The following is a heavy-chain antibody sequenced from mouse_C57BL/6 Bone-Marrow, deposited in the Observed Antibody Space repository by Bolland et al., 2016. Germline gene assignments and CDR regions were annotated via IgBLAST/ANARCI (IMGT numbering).Heavy chain of an antibody. V-gene: IGHV1-26*01. D-gene: IGHD3-1*01. Sequence: GDINPNNGGTSYNQKFKGKATLTVDKSSSTACMELRSLTSEDSAVYYCARRGLLYWGQGTLV. CDR3: ARRGLLY. CDR2: INPNNGGT. J-gene: IGHJ3*01.